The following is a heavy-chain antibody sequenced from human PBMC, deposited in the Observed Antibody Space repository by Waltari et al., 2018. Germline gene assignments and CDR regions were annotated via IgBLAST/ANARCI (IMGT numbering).Heavy chain of an antibody. Sequence: QVQLVESGGGVVQPGRSLRLSCAASGFTFSSYGMPWVRQAPGKGLEWVAVIWYDGSNKYYADSVKGRFTISRDNSKNTLYLQMNSLRAEDTAVYYCARDSDPNTPFDYWGQGTLVTVSS. CDR2: IWYDGSNK. CDR1: GFTFSSYG. D-gene: IGHD2-2*02. J-gene: IGHJ4*02. V-gene: IGHV3-33*01. CDR3: ARDSDPNTPFDY.